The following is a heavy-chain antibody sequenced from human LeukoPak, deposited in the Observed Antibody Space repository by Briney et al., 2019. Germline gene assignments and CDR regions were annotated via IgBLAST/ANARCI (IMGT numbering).Heavy chain of an antibody. D-gene: IGHD2-15*01. CDR3: ARDRRYCSGDSCYSGVDY. Sequence: PGGSLRLSCAASGLTVSSNYMTWFRQAPGKGLEWVSVLYSGWSQYYADSVKGLFSISRDNSKNKVYLQMNGLRAEDTAVYYCARDRRYCSGDSCYSGVDYWGQGTLVTVSS. CDR1: GLTVSSNY. J-gene: IGHJ4*02. V-gene: IGHV3-53*01. CDR2: LYSGWSQ.